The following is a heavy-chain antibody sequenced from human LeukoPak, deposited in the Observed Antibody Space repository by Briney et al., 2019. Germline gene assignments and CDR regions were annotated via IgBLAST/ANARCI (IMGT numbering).Heavy chain of an antibody. V-gene: IGHV3-23*01. Sequence: GGSLRLSCAAAGFTFTTYAMSWVRQAPGKGLEWVSSITGSGSSTYYADSVKGRFTISRDSSKNTLYLQMNSLRAEDTAVYYCAKSHGYSYGFDYWGQGTLVTVSS. J-gene: IGHJ4*02. D-gene: IGHD5-18*01. CDR1: GFTFTTYA. CDR3: AKSHGYSYGFDY. CDR2: ITGSGSST.